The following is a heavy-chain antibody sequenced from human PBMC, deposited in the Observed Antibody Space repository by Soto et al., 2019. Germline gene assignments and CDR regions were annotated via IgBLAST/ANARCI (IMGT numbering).Heavy chain of an antibody. CDR2: IKEDGSDK. Sequence: GGSLRLSCAASGFTFSNYWMSWVRQAPGKGLEWVANIKEDGSDKYYVDSVKGRFTISRDNAKNSLFLQMNSLGTEDTAVYFCARDLHGPHVWGGGTTVTVSS. D-gene: IGHD4-17*01. CDR1: GFTFSNYW. J-gene: IGHJ6*04. V-gene: IGHV3-7*05. CDR3: ARDLHGPHV.